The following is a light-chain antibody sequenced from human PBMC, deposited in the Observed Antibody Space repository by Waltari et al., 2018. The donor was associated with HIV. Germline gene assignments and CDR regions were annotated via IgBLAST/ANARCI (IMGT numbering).Light chain of an antibody. Sequence: TVVTQEPSLTVSPGGTVTLPCALNTGAVTSGHYPNWFQQKPGQVHRALIYSISNKHSWTPARFSGSLLGGKAALTLSGVQPEDEAEYYCLLYYGGVWVFGGGTKLTVV. CDR1: TGAVTSGHY. J-gene: IGLJ3*02. CDR2: SIS. CDR3: LLYYGGVWV. V-gene: IGLV7-43*01.